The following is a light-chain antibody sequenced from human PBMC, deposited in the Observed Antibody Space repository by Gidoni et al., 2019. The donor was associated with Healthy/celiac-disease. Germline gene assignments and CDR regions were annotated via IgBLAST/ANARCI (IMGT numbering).Light chain of an antibody. J-gene: IGKJ2*01. CDR1: QSIISY. CDR3: QQSYSTPIT. CDR2: AAS. Sequence: DIQMTQSPSSLSASVGDRVTITCRASQSIISYLNWYQQKPGKAPKLLIYAASSLQSWVPSRFSGSGSGTDFTLTISSLQPEDFATYYCQQSYSTPITFGQGTKLEIK. V-gene: IGKV1-39*01.